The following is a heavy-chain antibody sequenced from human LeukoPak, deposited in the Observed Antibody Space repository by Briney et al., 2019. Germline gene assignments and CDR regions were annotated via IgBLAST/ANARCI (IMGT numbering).Heavy chain of an antibody. D-gene: IGHD3-22*01. J-gene: IGHJ3*02. Sequence: GGSLRLSCAASGFTFSSIHMVWVRQAPGKGLEWVSVTYTGGNSYYADSVKGRFIISRDISKNTLNLQMNSLRAEDSALYYCARGGRGSAAVVAPRSFDIWGQGTMVTVSS. CDR3: ARGGRGSAAVVAPRSFDI. CDR2: TYTGGNS. CDR1: GFTFSSIH. V-gene: IGHV3-53*01.